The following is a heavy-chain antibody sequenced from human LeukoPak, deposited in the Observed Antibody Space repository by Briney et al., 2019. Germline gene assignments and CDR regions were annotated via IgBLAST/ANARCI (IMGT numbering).Heavy chain of an antibody. CDR1: GFTFSRYW. V-gene: IGHV3-7*01. J-gene: IGHJ5*02. Sequence: SGGSLRLSCAASGFTFSRYWMSWVRQAPGKGLEWVANIKQDGSEKYYVDSVRGRFTISRDNAKNSLNLQMNSLRAEDTAIYYCAREIAVAGAQFDPWSQGTLVTVSS. CDR3: AREIAVAGAQFDP. D-gene: IGHD6-19*01. CDR2: IKQDGSEK.